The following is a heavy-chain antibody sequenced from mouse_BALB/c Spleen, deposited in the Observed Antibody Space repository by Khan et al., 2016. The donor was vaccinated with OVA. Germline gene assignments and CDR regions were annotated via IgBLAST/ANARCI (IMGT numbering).Heavy chain of an antibody. D-gene: IGHD2-13*01. CDR2: ISSGSSTI. J-gene: IGHJ1*01. Sequence: EVELVESGGGLVQPGESRKLSCAASGFTFSSFGMHWVRQAPKKGLEWVADISSGSSTIYYVDTVKGRFTISRDNPKNTLFLQMTSLRSEDTAMYYCSRSGGDFHWYVEVWGAGTSVTVSS. CDR1: GFTFSSFG. V-gene: IGHV5-17*02. CDR3: SRSGGDFHWYVEV.